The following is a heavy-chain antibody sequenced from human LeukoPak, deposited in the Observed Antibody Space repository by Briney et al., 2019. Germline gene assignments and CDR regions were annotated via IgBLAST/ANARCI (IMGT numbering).Heavy chain of an antibody. CDR1: GGSISSYY. Sequence: KPSETLSLTCTVSGGSISSYYWSWIRQPPGKGLEWIGYIYYSGSTNYNPSLKSRVTISVDTSENQFSLKLSSVTAADTAVYYCARGSISGYDYHYFDYWGQGTLVTVSS. V-gene: IGHV4-59*01. CDR2: IYYSGST. D-gene: IGHD5-12*01. CDR3: ARGSISGYDYHYFDY. J-gene: IGHJ4*02.